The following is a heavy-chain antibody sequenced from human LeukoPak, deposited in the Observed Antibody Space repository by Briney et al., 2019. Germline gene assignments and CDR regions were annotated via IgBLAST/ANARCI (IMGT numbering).Heavy chain of an antibody. D-gene: IGHD3-3*01. V-gene: IGHV3-30*04. CDR2: ISYDGSNT. Sequence: PGGSLRLSCAASGFSFSNYAMHWVRQAPGKGLEWVAFISYDGSNTHSADSVMGRFRISRDNSRNTLYLQMNSLRAADTAVYYCVRELYIPFDYWGQGTLVTVSS. CDR1: GFSFSNYA. CDR3: VRELYIPFDY. J-gene: IGHJ4*02.